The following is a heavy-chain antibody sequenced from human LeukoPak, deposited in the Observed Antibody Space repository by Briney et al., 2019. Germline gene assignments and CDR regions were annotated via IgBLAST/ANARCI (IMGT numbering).Heavy chain of an antibody. J-gene: IGHJ4*02. CDR2: ISSSSSYI. V-gene: IGHV3-21*01. D-gene: IGHD6-13*01. CDR3: ARDLTWAAAGTAGFDY. Sequence: GGSLRLSCAASGFTFSSYSMNWVRQAPGKGLEWVSSISSSSSYIYYADSVKGRFTISRDNAKNSLYLQMNSLRAEDTAVYYCARDLTWAAAGTAGFDYWGQGTLVTVSS. CDR1: GFTFSSYS.